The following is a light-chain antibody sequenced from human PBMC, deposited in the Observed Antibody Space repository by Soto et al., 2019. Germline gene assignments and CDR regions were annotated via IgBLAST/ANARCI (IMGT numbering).Light chain of an antibody. CDR1: QSVSSH. Sequence: DIQMTQSPSSLSASVGDRVTITCRASQSVSSHLNWYQKKPGRAPKLLIYTASSLQSWVPSRFSGSGSGTDFTLTISSLQPEDFATYFCQQSYNSPQTFGQGTKVDIK. J-gene: IGKJ1*01. CDR3: QQSYNSPQT. CDR2: TAS. V-gene: IGKV1-39*01.